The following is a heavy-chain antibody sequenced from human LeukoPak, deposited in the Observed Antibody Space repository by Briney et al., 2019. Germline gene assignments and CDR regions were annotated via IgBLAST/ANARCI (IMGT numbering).Heavy chain of an antibody. D-gene: IGHD2-21*01. CDR2: IYSSGST. CDR3: ARNIPVTRWGY. CDR1: GFIVSSTY. V-gene: IGHV3-66*01. J-gene: IGHJ4*02. Sequence: GGSLRLSCAASGFIVSSTYMSWVRQAPGKGLEWISIIYSSGSTYYADSVKGRFTISRDNSKNTVHLQMSSLRAEDTAVYYCARNIPVTRWGYWGQGTLVTVSS.